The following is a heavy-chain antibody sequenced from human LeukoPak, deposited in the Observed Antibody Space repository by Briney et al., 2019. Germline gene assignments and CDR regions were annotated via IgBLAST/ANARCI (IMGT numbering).Heavy chain of an antibody. J-gene: IGHJ5*02. V-gene: IGHV1-18*01. Sequence: ASVKVSCKASGYTFNSYGISWVRQAPGQGLEWMGWISAYNGNTNYAQKLQGRVTMTTDTSTSTDYLELRSLRSDDTAVYYCARDISLPRWFDPWGQGTLVTVSS. CDR1: GYTFNSYG. CDR3: ARDISLPRWFDP. CDR2: ISAYNGNT.